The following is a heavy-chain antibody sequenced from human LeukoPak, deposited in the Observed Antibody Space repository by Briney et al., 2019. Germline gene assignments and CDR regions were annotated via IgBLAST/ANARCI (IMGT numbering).Heavy chain of an antibody. CDR2: IYHSGST. CDR1: GYSISSGYY. D-gene: IGHD5-18*01. J-gene: IGHJ4*02. Sequence: SETLSLTCTVSGYSISSGYYWGWIRQPPGKGLEWIGSIYHSGSTYYNPSLKSRVTISVDTSKNQFSLKLSSVTAADTAVYYCARGPVGYSYGHPNDYWGQGTLVTVSS. V-gene: IGHV4-38-2*02. CDR3: ARGPVGYSYGHPNDY.